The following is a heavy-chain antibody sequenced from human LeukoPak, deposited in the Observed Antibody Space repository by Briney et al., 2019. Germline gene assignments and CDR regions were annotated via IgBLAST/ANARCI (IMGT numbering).Heavy chain of an antibody. CDR3: ARGQGTVTTH. Sequence: SETLSLTCAVSGGSFSGYYWTWIRQPPGKGPEWIGEINHSGSANYNPSLMSRVTISLDTSKNHFSLNLSSVTAADTAVYYCARGQGTVTTHWGQGTLVTVSS. CDR2: INHSGSA. CDR1: GGSFSGYY. J-gene: IGHJ4*02. V-gene: IGHV4-34*01. D-gene: IGHD4-17*01.